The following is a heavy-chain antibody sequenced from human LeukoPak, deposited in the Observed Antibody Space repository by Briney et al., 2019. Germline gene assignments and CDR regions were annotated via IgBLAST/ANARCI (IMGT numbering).Heavy chain of an antibody. J-gene: IGHJ3*02. D-gene: IGHD3-22*01. Sequence: GGSPRLSCAASGFTFSSYGMHWVRQAPGKGLEWVAVIWYDGSNKYYADSVKGRFTISRDNSKNTLYLQMNSLRAEDTAVYYCARGMDDSSGYDAFDIWGQGTMVTVSS. V-gene: IGHV3-33*01. CDR1: GFTFSSYG. CDR3: ARGMDDSSGYDAFDI. CDR2: IWYDGSNK.